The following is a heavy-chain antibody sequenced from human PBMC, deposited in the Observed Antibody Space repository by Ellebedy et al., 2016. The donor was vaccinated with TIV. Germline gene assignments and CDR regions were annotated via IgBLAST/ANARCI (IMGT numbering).Heavy chain of an antibody. CDR1: GGSISSGDYF. CDR3: AKEEVATRDSGMDV. V-gene: IGHV4-30-4*08. D-gene: IGHD5-12*01. CDR2: IYYSGST. J-gene: IGHJ6*02. Sequence: SETLSLTXTVSGGSISSGDYFWSWFRQHPGRGLEWIGNIYYSGSTYHNPSLKTRVTISLDTSKNQFSLKLTSVTATDTAVYYCAKEEVATRDSGMDVWGQGTTVTVSS.